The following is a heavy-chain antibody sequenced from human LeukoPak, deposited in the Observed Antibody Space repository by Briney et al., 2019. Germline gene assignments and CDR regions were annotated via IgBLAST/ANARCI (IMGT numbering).Heavy chain of an antibody. V-gene: IGHV3-23*01. CDR2: ISSSGDLT. CDR1: GFTFSSYA. J-gene: IGHJ4*02. D-gene: IGHD1-14*01. CDR3: AKRLGTTRVFDY. Sequence: GGSLRLSCAASGFTFSSYAMSWVRQAPGKGLEWVSAISSSGDLTYYADAVKGQFIISRDNSRNTLYLQMNSLRAEDAALYYCAKRLGTTRVFDYWGQGTLVAVSS.